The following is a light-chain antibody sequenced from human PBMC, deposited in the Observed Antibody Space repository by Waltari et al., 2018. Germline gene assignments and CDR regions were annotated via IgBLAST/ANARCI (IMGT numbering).Light chain of an antibody. CDR3: QTWGTGIRV. V-gene: IGLV4-69*01. CDR1: SGHSNYA. J-gene: IGLJ3*02. CDR2: VNSDGSH. Sequence: QLVVTQSPSASASLGASVKLTCTLSSGHSNYAVPWHQQQPEKGPRYLMIVNSDGSHTKGAGIPDRFSGSSSGAERYLTISSLQSEDEADYYCQTWGTGIRVFGGGTKLTVL.